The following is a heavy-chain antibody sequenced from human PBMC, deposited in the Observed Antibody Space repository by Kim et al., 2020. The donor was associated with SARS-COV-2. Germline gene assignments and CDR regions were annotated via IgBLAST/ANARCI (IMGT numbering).Heavy chain of an antibody. CDR1: GFTFSSYW. D-gene: IGHD6-13*01. J-gene: IGHJ4*02. CDR3: ARDFYSPFVQQPGDY. CDR2: IKQDGSEK. V-gene: IGHV3-7*01. Sequence: GGSLRLSCAASGFTFSSYWMSWVRQAPGKGLEWVANIKQDGSEKYYVDSVKGRFTISRDNAKNSLYLQMNSLRAEDTAVSYCARDFYSPFVQQPGDYWGQGTRVTVSS.